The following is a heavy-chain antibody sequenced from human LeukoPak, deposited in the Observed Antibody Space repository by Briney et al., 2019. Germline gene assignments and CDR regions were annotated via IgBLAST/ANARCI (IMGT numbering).Heavy chain of an antibody. CDR2: INPNSGAT. Sequence: ASVKVSCKASGSTFTGNYVHWVRQAPGQGLEWMGWINPNSGATNYAPKFQGRVTMTRDTSISTAYMDLSRLRSDDTAVYYCARGRSIYGFLDYWDQGTLVTVSS. D-gene: IGHD5-18*01. CDR1: GSTFTGNY. V-gene: IGHV1-2*02. J-gene: IGHJ4*02. CDR3: ARGRSIYGFLDY.